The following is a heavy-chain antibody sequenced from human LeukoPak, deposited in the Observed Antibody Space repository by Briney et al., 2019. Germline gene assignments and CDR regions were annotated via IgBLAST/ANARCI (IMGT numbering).Heavy chain of an antibody. D-gene: IGHD5-12*01. J-gene: IGHJ4*02. V-gene: IGHV4-34*01. CDR3: ARRRIVATKPFDY. CDR1: GGSLSGYY. Sequence: SETLSLTCAVYGGSLSGYYWSWIRQPPGKGLEWIGEINHSGSTNYNPSLKSRVTISVDTSKNQFSLKLSSVTAADTAVYYCARRRIVATKPFDYWGQGTLVTVSS. CDR2: INHSGST.